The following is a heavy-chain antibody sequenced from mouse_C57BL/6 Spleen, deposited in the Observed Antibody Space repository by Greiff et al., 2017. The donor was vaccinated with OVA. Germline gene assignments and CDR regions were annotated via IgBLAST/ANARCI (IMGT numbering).Heavy chain of an antibody. CDR3: TRPSDYGSSYVWYFDV. D-gene: IGHD1-1*01. Sequence: EVQLQQSGTVLARPGASVKMSCKTSGYTFTSYWMHWVKQRPGQGLEWIGAIYPGNSDTSYNQKFKGKAKLTAVTSASTAYMELSSLTHEDSAVYYCTRPSDYGSSYVWYFDVWGTGTTVTVSS. V-gene: IGHV1-5*01. CDR2: IYPGNSDT. J-gene: IGHJ1*03. CDR1: GYTFTSYW.